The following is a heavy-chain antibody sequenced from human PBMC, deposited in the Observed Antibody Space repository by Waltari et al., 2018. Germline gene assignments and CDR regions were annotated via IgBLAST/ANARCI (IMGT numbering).Heavy chain of an antibody. V-gene: IGHV4-34*01. CDR3: ARGGGNCSGGSCFSGWFDP. D-gene: IGHD2-15*01. CDR1: GGSFSGYY. J-gene: IGHJ5*02. CDR2: INHSGST. Sequence: QVQLQQWGAGLLKPSETLSLTCAVYGGSFSGYYWSWIRQPPGKGLEWIGDINHSGSTNYNPSLKSRVTISVDTSKNQFSLKLSSVTAADTAVYYCARGGGNCSGGSCFSGWFDPWGQGTLVTVSS.